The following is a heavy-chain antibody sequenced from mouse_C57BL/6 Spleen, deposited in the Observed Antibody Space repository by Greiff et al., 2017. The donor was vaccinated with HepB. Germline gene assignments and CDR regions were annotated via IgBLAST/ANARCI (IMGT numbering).Heavy chain of an antibody. J-gene: IGHJ4*01. CDR2: IYPGSGST. CDR1: GYTFTSYW. Sequence: QVQLKQPGAELVKPGASVKMSCKASGYTFTSYWITWVKQRPGQGLEWIGDIYPGSGSTNYTEKFKSKATRTVDTSSSTAYMQLSSLTSEDSAVYYCAREESYAMDYWGQGTSVTVSS. V-gene: IGHV1-55*01. CDR3: AREESYAMDY.